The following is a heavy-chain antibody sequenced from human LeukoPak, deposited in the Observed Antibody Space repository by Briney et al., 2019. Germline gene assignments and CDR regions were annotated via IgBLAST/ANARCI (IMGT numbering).Heavy chain of an antibody. CDR1: GFTFDDYA. J-gene: IGHJ4*02. D-gene: IGHD6-13*01. Sequence: PGGSLRLSCAASGFTFDDYAMHWVRQAPGKGLEWVSGISWNSGSIGYADSVKGRFTISRDNAKNSLYLQMNSLRAEDSAVYYCARDIAAAGLFFDYWGQGTLVTVSS. CDR2: ISWNSGSI. CDR3: ARDIAAAGLFFDY. V-gene: IGHV3-9*01.